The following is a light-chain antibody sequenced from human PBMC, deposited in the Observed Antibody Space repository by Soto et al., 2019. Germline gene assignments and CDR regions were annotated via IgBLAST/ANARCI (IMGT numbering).Light chain of an antibody. CDR3: QHMRT. V-gene: IGKV1-5*01. CDR2: DAS. Sequence: DIQMTQSPSTLSASIGDRVTITCRASQNINNWIAWYQQKPGKAPKFLIYDASTLESGVPSRFSGSGFSTKFSLTINSLQPDDFGSYYCQHMRTFGQGTKVEMK. CDR1: QNINNW. J-gene: IGKJ1*01.